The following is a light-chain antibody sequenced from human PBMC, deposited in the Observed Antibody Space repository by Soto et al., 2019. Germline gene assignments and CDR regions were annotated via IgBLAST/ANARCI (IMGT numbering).Light chain of an antibody. CDR1: QSVSSN. CDR3: QQYNNWPPDRT. CDR2: GAS. J-gene: IGKJ1*01. Sequence: EIVMTQSPATLSVPPGERATLSCRASQSVSSNLAWYQQKPGQAPRLLIYGASTRTTGIPARFSGSGSGTESTLTISSLQSEYFAIYFCQQYNNWPPDRTFGQGTKVEIK. V-gene: IGKV3-15*01.